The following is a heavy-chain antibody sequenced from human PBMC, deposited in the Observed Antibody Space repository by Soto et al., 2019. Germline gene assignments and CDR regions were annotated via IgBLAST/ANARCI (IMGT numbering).Heavy chain of an antibody. D-gene: IGHD3-16*02. CDR2: ISFDGSVR. CDR3: AKALGELSPESDDY. J-gene: IGHJ4*02. Sequence: QVQLVESGGGVVQPGRSLRLSCAASGFNFSDYAMHWDRQAPGKGLEWVAVISFDGSVRYHADSVKGRFTISRDNSKNTLNLQMDSLRVDDTAVYYCAKALGELSPESDDYWGQGTLITVSS. CDR1: GFNFSDYA. V-gene: IGHV3-30*18.